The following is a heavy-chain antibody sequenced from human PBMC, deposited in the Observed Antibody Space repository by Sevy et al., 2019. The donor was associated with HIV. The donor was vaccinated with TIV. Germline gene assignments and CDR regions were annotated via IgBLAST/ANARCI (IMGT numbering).Heavy chain of an antibody. CDR2: ISWDAKKT. Sequence: GGSLRLSCAASGFTFDDYTMHWVRQVPGKGLEWVSLISWDAKKTDYADSVEGRFTVSRDNRKNSLYLQMNSLRSEHTALYFCAKDIPGYSGFDHWGQGTLVTVSS. V-gene: IGHV3-43*01. J-gene: IGHJ4*02. CDR3: AKDIPGYSGFDH. CDR1: GFTFDDYT. D-gene: IGHD3-10*01.